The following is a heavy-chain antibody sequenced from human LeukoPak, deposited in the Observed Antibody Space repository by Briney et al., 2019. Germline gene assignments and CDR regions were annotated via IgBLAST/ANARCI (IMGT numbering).Heavy chain of an antibody. CDR3: AREILWFGELQTYYYYGMDV. Sequence: GGSLRLSCAASGFTFSPYNMNWVRQVPGKGLEWVSAISSRSTYIYYADSVKGRFTISRDNAKNSLYLQMNSLRAEDTAVYYCAREILWFGELQTYYYYGMDVWGQGTTVTVSS. D-gene: IGHD3-10*01. CDR1: GFTFSPYN. CDR2: ISSRSTYI. V-gene: IGHV3-21*01. J-gene: IGHJ6*02.